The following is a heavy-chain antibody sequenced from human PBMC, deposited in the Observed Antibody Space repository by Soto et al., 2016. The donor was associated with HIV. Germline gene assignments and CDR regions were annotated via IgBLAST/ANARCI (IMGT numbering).Heavy chain of an antibody. CDR2: IYYSGST. Sequence: VQLQESGPGLVKPSETLSLTCTVSGGSISSYYWSWIRQPPGKGLEWIGYIYYSGSTNYNPSLKSRVTISVDTSKNQFSLKLSSVTAADTAVYYCARVVYYDFWSGSYLEPGLPDYWGQGTLVTVSS. V-gene: IGHV4-59*01. D-gene: IGHD3-3*01. CDR1: GGSISSYY. CDR3: ARVVYYDFWSGSYLEPGLPDY. J-gene: IGHJ4*02.